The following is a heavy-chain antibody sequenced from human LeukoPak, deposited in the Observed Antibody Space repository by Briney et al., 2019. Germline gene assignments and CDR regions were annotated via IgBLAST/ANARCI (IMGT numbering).Heavy chain of an antibody. J-gene: IGHJ3*02. CDR1: GYTFTRYG. CDR3: ARVGYDSSGRHRYAFDI. D-gene: IGHD3-22*01. CDR2: INPNNGNT. Sequence: GASVKVSCKASGYTFTRYGISWDRQAPGPGLEWLGWINPNNGNTNYVQKLQGRVTMTTDTSSSTAYMELRSLRSDDTAVYYCARVGYDSSGRHRYAFDIWGQGTMFTVSS. V-gene: IGHV1-18*01.